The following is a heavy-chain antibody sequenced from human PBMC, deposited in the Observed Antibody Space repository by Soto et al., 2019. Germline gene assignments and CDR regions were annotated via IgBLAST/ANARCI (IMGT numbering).Heavy chain of an antibody. Sequence: QVQLVQSGAEVKKPGASVKVSCKASGYTVTSYGISWVRQAPGQGLEWMGWISAYNGNTNYAQKLQGRVTMTTDTSTSTAYMELRSLRSDDTAVYYCARDLALIYQISSTTHYYYYGMDVWGQGTTVTVSS. CDR3: ARDLALIYQISSTTHYYYYGMDV. D-gene: IGHD2-2*01. CDR1: GYTVTSYG. CDR2: ISAYNGNT. V-gene: IGHV1-18*01. J-gene: IGHJ6*02.